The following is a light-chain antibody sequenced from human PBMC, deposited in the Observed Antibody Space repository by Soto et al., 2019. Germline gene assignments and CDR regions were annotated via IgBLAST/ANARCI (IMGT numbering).Light chain of an antibody. V-gene: IGKV1-5*03. CDR2: RAS. J-gene: IGKJ5*01. CDR3: QQYKSPPIT. Sequence: DIQMTQSPSTLSASVGDRVTITCRASENIETFLAWCQQKPGKAPKPLIQRASSLQNGVPLRFSGSGSGTEFTLTISSLQPDDFATYYCQQYKSPPITFAQGTRLEI. CDR1: ENIETF.